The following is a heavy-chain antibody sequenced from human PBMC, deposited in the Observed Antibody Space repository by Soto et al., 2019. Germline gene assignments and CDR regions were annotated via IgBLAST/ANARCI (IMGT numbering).Heavy chain of an antibody. D-gene: IGHD2-2*01. CDR1: GGSVSSGSYY. J-gene: IGHJ5*02. V-gene: IGHV4-61*01. Sequence: SETLSLTCTVSGGSVSSGSYYWSWIRQPPGKGLEWIGYIYYSGSTNYNPSLKSRVTISVDTSKIQFSLKLSSVTAADTAVYYCARYPLIVVVPAAPMNNWLDPWGKGTLVTVSS. CDR2: IYYSGST. CDR3: ARYPLIVVVPAAPMNNWLDP.